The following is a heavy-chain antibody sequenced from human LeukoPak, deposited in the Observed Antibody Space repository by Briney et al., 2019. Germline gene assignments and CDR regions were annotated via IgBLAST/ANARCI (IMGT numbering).Heavy chain of an antibody. CDR1: GYTFTGYY. Sequence: ASVKVSCKASGYTFTGYYVHWVRQAPGQGLEWMGWINPNTGGTNYAQKFRGRVTMTRDTSISTAYMELHGLRSDDTAVYYCARDLETNWNYDVAYWGQGTLVSVSS. V-gene: IGHV1-2*02. D-gene: IGHD1-7*01. CDR3: ARDLETNWNYDVAY. J-gene: IGHJ4*02. CDR2: INPNTGGT.